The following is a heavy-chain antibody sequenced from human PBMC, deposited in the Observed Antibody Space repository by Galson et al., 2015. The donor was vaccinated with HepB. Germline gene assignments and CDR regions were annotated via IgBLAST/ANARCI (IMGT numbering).Heavy chain of an antibody. CDR3: ARDHKPYYDFWSGYYTGHDAFDL. D-gene: IGHD3-3*01. Sequence: SVKVSCKASGYTFTGYYMHWVRQAPGQGLEWMGRINPNSGGTNYAQKFQGRVTMTRDTSISTAYMELSRLRSDDTAVYYCARDHKPYYDFWSGYYTGHDAFDLWGEETIVTVSS. CDR2: INPNSGGT. J-gene: IGHJ3*01. V-gene: IGHV1-2*06. CDR1: GYTFTGYY.